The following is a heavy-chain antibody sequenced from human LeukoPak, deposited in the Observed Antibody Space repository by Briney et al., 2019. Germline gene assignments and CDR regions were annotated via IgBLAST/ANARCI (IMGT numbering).Heavy chain of an antibody. V-gene: IGHV4-59*08. CDR2: IYYSGST. D-gene: IGHD6-13*01. CDR1: GGSISSYY. J-gene: IGHJ4*02. CDR3: ARQIAAGKNLHFDY. Sequence: SETLSLTCTVSGGSISSYYWSWIRQPPGKGLEWIGYIYYSGSTNYNPPLKSRVTISVDTSKNQFSLKLSSVTAAGTAVYYCARQIAAGKNLHFDYWGQGTLVTVSS.